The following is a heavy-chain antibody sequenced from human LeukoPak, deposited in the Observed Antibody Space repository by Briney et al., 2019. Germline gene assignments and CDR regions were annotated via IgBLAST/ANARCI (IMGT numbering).Heavy chain of an antibody. CDR2: ISAYNGNT. D-gene: IGHD6-13*01. CDR3: ARWGSSSWYGWFDP. Sequence: GASVKVSCKASGYTFTRYGISWVRQAPGQGLEWMGWISAYNGNTKYAQKVQGRVTMTTDTSTSTAYMELSRLRSDDTAVYYCARWGSSSWYGWFDPWGQGTLVTVSS. J-gene: IGHJ5*02. V-gene: IGHV1-18*01. CDR1: GYTFTRYG.